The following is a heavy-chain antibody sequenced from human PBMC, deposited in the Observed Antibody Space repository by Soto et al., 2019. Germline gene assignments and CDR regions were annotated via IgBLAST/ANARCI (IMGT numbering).Heavy chain of an antibody. CDR2: IWYDGSNK. CDR3: ARARYMIMDAFDI. V-gene: IGHV3-33*01. J-gene: IGHJ3*02. D-gene: IGHD3-16*01. Sequence: QVQLVESGGGVVQPGRSLRLSCAASGFTFSSYGMHWVRQAPGKGLEWVAVIWYDGSNKYYADSVKGRFTISRDNSKNTLYLQMNSLRAEDTAVYYCARARYMIMDAFDIWGQGTMVTVSS. CDR1: GFTFSSYG.